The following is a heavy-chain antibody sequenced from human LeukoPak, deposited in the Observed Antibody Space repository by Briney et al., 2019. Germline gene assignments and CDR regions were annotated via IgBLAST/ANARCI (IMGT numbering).Heavy chain of an antibody. D-gene: IGHD4-17*01. CDR3: ARSLYGDYGYFQH. Sequence: SQTLSLTCTVSGGSISSGDYYWSWIRQPPGKCLEWIGYIYYSGSTYYNPSLKSRVTISVDTSKNQFSLQLSSVTGADTAVYYCARSLYGDYGYFQHWGQGTLATVSS. V-gene: IGHV4-30-4*01. CDR1: GGSISSGDYY. J-gene: IGHJ1*01. CDR2: IYYSGST.